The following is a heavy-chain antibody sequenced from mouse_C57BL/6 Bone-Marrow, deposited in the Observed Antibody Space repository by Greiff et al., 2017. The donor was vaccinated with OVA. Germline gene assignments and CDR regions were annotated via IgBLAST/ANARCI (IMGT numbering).Heavy chain of an antibody. CDR2: IWCDGST. CDR1: GFPLTSYG. Sequence: VKLMESGPGLVAPSQSLSITCTVSGFPLTSYGVHWVRQPPGKGLEWLVVIWCDGSTPYNSALKSRLSIMKDNSKSQVFLKMNSLEADDTAMYYCARGYWDFDVWGTGTTVTVSS. CDR3: ARGYWDFDV. V-gene: IGHV2-6*03. J-gene: IGHJ1*03.